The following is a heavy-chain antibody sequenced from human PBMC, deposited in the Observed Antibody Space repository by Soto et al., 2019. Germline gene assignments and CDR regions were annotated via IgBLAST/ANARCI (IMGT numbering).Heavy chain of an antibody. CDR2: INPSGGST. D-gene: IGHD5-18*01. CDR3: ARDPTKYGYGYYYYYGMDV. CDR1: GYTFTSYY. V-gene: IGHV1-46*01. Sequence: ASVKVSCKASGYTFTSYYMHWVRQAPGQGLEWMGIINPSGGSTSYAQKFQGRVTMTRDTSTSTVYMELRSLRSEDTAVYYCARDPTKYGYGYYYYYGMDVWGQGTTVTVSS. J-gene: IGHJ6*02.